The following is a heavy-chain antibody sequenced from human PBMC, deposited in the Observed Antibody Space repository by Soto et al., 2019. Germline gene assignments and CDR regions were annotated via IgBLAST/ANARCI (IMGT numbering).Heavy chain of an antibody. J-gene: IGHJ3*02. CDR3: ARDWDYGDYANAFDI. D-gene: IGHD4-17*01. Sequence: GGSLRLSCAASGFTFSSYAMSWVRQAPGKGLEWVSAISGSGGSTYYADSVKGRFTISRDNSKNTLYLQMNSLRAEDTAVYYCARDWDYGDYANAFDIWGQGTMVTVSS. V-gene: IGHV3-23*01. CDR1: GFTFSSYA. CDR2: ISGSGGST.